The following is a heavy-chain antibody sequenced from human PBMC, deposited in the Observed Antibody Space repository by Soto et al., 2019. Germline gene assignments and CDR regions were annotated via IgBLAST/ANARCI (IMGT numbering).Heavy chain of an antibody. CDR3: ARDGQDNEGIAAAGPLGYYYGMDV. Sequence: SVKVSCKASGGTFSRYAISWVRQAPGQGLEWMGGIIPIFGTANYAQKFQGRVTITADESTSTAYMELSSLRSEDTAVYYCARDGQDNEGIAAAGPLGYYYGMDVWGQGTTVTVSS. D-gene: IGHD6-13*01. CDR1: GGTFSRYA. V-gene: IGHV1-69*13. J-gene: IGHJ6*02. CDR2: IIPIFGTA.